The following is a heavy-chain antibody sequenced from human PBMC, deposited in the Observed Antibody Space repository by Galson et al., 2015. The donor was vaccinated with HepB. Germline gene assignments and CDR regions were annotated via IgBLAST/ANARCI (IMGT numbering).Heavy chain of an antibody. Sequence: SLRLSCAASGFTVSSNYMSWVRQAPGKGLEWVSLIYTGGRTYYADSVKGRFTISRDNSKNTLYLQMNSLRAEDTAGYYCARGRGYNWNDVFQYYYYYGMGVWGQGTTITVSS. J-gene: IGHJ6*02. V-gene: IGHV3-53*01. CDR1: GFTVSSNY. CDR2: IYTGGRT. CDR3: ARGRGYNWNDVFQYYYYYGMGV. D-gene: IGHD1-1*01.